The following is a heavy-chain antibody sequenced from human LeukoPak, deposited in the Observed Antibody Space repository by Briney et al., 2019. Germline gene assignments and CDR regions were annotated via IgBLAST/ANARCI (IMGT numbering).Heavy chain of an antibody. V-gene: IGHV3-64D*06. CDR1: GFTFSNYA. CDR2: ISSNGGST. CDR3: VDSKDTASPLDY. J-gene: IGHJ4*02. D-gene: IGHD5-18*01. Sequence: PGGSLRLSCSASGFTFSNYAMHWVRQAPGKGLEYVSAISSNGGSTYYADSVKGRFTIFRDNSKNTLYLQMSSLRAEDTAVYYCVDSKDTASPLDYWGQGTLVTVSS.